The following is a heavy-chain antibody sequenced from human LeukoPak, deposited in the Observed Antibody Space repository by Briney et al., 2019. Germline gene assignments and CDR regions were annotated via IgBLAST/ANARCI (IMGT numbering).Heavy chain of an antibody. V-gene: IGHV4-30-4*01. CDR2: IYRSGNF. D-gene: IGHD4-23*01. CDR1: GGSISSSEYY. Sequence: SETLSLTCFVSGGSISSSEYYWSWVRQPPGKGLEWIGYIYRSGNFYYNPSLKSRITISVDTSKNQFSLKLTSVTAADTAVYYCASYAGDSVQGYFDLWGRGTMVVVFS. CDR3: ASYAGDSVQGYFDL. J-gene: IGHJ2*01.